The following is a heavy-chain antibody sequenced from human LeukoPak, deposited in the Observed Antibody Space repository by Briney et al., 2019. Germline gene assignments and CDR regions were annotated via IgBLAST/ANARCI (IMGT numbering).Heavy chain of an antibody. Sequence: PGGTLRLSCAASGFTFSSYGMSWVRQAPGKGLEWVSVIYSGGSTYYADSVKGRFTISRDNSKNTLYLQMNSLRAEDTAVYYCARGGSGWYYFDYWGQGTLVTVSS. V-gene: IGHV3-53*01. J-gene: IGHJ4*02. CDR3: ARGGSGWYYFDY. D-gene: IGHD6-19*01. CDR2: IYSGGST. CDR1: GFTFSSYG.